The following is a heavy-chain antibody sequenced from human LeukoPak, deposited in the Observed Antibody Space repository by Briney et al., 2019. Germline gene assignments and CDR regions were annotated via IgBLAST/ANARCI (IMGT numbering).Heavy chain of an antibody. V-gene: IGHV4-34*01. CDR3: ARESSYSSSWYNWFDP. J-gene: IGHJ5*02. D-gene: IGHD6-13*01. Sequence: GSLRLSCGASGFTFSNAWMSWIRQPPGKGLEWIGEINHSGSTNYNPSLKSRVTISVDTSKNQFSLKLSSVTAADTAVYYCARESSYSSSWYNWFDPWGQGTLVTVSS. CDR2: INHSGST. CDR1: GFTFSNAW.